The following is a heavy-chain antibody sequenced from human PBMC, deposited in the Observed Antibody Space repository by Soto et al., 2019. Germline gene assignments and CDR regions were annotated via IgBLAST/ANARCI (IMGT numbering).Heavy chain of an antibody. CDR1: GFTFDDYA. D-gene: IGHD3-9*01. Sequence: EVQLVESGGGLVQPGRSLRLSCAASGFTFDDYAMHWVRQAPGKGLEWVSGISWNSGSIGYADSVKGRFTISRDNAKNSLYLQMNCLRAEDTALYYCAKGADYDILTGYYIDYWGQGTLVTVSS. CDR3: AKGADYDILTGYYIDY. CDR2: ISWNSGSI. V-gene: IGHV3-9*01. J-gene: IGHJ4*02.